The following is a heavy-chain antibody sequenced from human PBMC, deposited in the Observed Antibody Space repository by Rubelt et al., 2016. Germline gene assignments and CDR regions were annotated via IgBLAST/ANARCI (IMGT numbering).Heavy chain of an antibody. CDR3: AKRLEGGDYWHFDV. D-gene: IGHD2-21*01. Sequence: EVQLLESGGDLVEPGGSLRLSCAASGFIFDTDVMNWVRQAPGKGLEWVSTISPGGNSAYYADSVKGRFTISRDNSKNTLYLQINRLRVEDTAVYYCAKRLEGGDYWHFDVWGRGTLLTVSS. CDR2: ISPGGNSA. CDR1: GFIFDTDV. J-gene: IGHJ2*01. V-gene: IGHV3-23*01.